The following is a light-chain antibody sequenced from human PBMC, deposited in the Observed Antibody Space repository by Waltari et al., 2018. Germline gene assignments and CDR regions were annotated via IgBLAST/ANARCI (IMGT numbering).Light chain of an antibody. J-gene: IGKJ2*01. Sequence: DIVMTQSPDSLAVSLGERATINCKSSQNVLFISNNKNYLAWYQQKQGQAPKLLIYWASTRESGVPDRFSGSGSGTDVTLTISNLQAEDVAVYYCQQYYSTLPYTFGQGTKLEIK. CDR3: QQYYSTLPYT. V-gene: IGKV4-1*01. CDR1: QNVLFISNNKNY. CDR2: WAS.